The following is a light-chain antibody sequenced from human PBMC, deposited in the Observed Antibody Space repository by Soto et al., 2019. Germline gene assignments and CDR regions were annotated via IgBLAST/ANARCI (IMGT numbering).Light chain of an antibody. CDR3: QQYNSYWT. V-gene: IGKV1-5*03. Sequence: DIQMTQSPSTLSASVGDRVTITCRASQSISNWLAWYQQKPGKAPKLLIYQASSLESGVPSRFSGSGSGTEFTLTVSSLLPDDFATYYCQQYNSYWTFGQGTKVEIK. CDR2: QAS. J-gene: IGKJ1*01. CDR1: QSISNW.